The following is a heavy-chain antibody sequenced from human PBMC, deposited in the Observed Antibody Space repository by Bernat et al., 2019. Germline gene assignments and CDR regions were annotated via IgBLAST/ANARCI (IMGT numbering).Heavy chain of an antibody. CDR1: GGSFSGYY. V-gene: IGHV4-34*01. CDR2: INHSGST. D-gene: IGHD3-3*01. Sequence: QVQLQPWGAGLLKPSETLSLTCAVYGGSFSGYYWSWIRQPPGKGLEWIGEINHSGSTNYNPSLKSRVTIAVDTSKNQCSRKLSLVTAAETAVYYGARGVSRYYEFWSGYSQNWFDPWGQGTLVTVSS. CDR3: ARGVSRYYEFWSGYSQNWFDP. J-gene: IGHJ5*02.